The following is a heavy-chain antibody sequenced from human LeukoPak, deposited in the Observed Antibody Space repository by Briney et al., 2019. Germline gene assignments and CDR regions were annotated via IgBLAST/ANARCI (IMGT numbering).Heavy chain of an antibody. CDR2: IYISGST. Sequence: SETLSLTCTVSGGSVSSYYWSWIRQPAGKGLEWIGRIYISGSTIHNPSLKSRVTMSVDTSKNQFSLNLSSVTAADTAVYYCARDNDGCYDYWGQGTLVTVSS. CDR1: GGSVSSYY. J-gene: IGHJ4*02. V-gene: IGHV4-4*07. CDR3: ARDNDGCYDY. D-gene: IGHD2-15*01.